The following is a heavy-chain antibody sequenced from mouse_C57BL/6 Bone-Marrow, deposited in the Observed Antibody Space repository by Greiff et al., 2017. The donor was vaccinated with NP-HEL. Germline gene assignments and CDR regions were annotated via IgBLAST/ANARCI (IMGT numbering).Heavy chain of an antibody. Sequence: QVQLQQPGAELVKPGASVKMSCKASGYTFTSYWITWVKQRPGQGLEWIGDIYPGSGSTNYNEKFKSKATLTVDTSSSTAYMQLSSLTSEDSAVYYCARSGSYYGSSYYFVYWGQGTTLTVSS. D-gene: IGHD1-1*01. J-gene: IGHJ2*01. CDR3: ARSGSYYGSSYYFVY. CDR2: IYPGSGST. V-gene: IGHV1-55*01. CDR1: GYTFTSYW.